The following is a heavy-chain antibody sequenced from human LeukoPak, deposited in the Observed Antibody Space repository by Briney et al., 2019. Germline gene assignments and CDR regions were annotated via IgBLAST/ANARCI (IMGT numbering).Heavy chain of an antibody. CDR3: ARCYYDSSGYHLYYFDY. CDR2: IYPGDSDT. J-gene: IGHJ4*02. D-gene: IGHD3-22*01. CDR1: GYSFTGYW. V-gene: IGHV5-51*01. Sequence: GESLKISCKGSGYSFTGYWIGWVRQMPGKGLEWMGMIYPGDSDTRYSPSFQGQVTISVDKSISTAYLQWSSLKASDTAMYYCARCYYDSSGYHLYYFDYWGQGTLVTVSS.